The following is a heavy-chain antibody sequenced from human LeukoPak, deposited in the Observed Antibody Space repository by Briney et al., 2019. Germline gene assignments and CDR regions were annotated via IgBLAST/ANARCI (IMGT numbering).Heavy chain of an antibody. V-gene: IGHV4-31*03. J-gene: IGHJ5*02. Sequence: PSETLSLTCTVSGGSISSGGYYWSWIRQHLGKGLEWIGYIYYSGSTYYNPSLKSRVTISVDTSKNQFSLKLSSVTAADTAVYYCARGTYYHGSGSYPWFDPWGQGTLVTVSS. CDR2: IYYSGST. D-gene: IGHD3-10*01. CDR1: GGSISSGGYY. CDR3: ARGTYYHGSGSYPWFDP.